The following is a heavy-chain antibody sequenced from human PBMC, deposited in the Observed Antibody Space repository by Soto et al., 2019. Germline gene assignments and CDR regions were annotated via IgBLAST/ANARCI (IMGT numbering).Heavy chain of an antibody. CDR3: ARGPGLEYYYDSSGYYSTYYFDY. V-gene: IGHV4-39*07. Sequence: SETLSLTCTVSGGSISSSSYYWGWIRQPPGKGLEWIGSIYYSGSTYYNPSLKSRVTISVDTSKNQFSLKLSSVTAADTAVYYCARGPGLEYYYDSSGYYSTYYFDYWGQGTLVTVSS. CDR1: GGSISSSSYY. D-gene: IGHD3-22*01. CDR2: IYYSGST. J-gene: IGHJ4*02.